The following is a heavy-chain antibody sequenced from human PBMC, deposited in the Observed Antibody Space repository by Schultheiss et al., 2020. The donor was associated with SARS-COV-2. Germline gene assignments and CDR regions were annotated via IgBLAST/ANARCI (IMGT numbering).Heavy chain of an antibody. V-gene: IGHV1-2*06. CDR2: ITPNNGGT. D-gene: IGHD2-2*01. CDR1: GYTFSDYF. Sequence: GESLKISCQASGYTFSDYFIHWVRQAPGQGLVWMGRITPNNGGTSYAQRFQGRVTMTRDTSISTAYMELSRLRSDDTAAYYCARVVPAARASGITRWFDPWGQGTLVTVSS. J-gene: IGHJ5*02. CDR3: ARVVPAARASGITRWFDP.